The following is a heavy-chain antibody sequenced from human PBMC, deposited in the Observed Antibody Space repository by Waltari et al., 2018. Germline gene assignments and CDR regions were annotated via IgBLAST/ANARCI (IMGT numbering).Heavy chain of an antibody. J-gene: IGHJ6*02. D-gene: IGHD4-17*01. Sequence: QVQLVQSGAEVKKPGASVQVSCKVSGYTLTEISIHWVRPAPGQGPEWMGGFDPEDGETIYAQKFQGRVTMTEDTSTDTAYMELSSLRSEDTAVYYCATDVSTVTTLVRFYYGMDVWGQGTTVTVSS. CDR2: FDPEDGET. CDR3: ATDVSTVTTLVRFYYGMDV. CDR1: GYTLTEIS. V-gene: IGHV1-24*01.